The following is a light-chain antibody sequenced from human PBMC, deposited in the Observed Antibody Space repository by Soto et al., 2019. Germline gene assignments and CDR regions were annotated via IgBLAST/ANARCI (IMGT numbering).Light chain of an antibody. V-gene: IGLV2-23*02. Sequence: QSALTKPASVSGYPGQSITISCTGTSSDVGSYNLVSWYQQHPGKAPKLMIYEVSKRPSGVSDRFSGSKSGNTASLTISGLQAKDESDYYCCSYAGSSTFEWVFGGGTKATVL. CDR1: SSDVGSYNL. J-gene: IGLJ3*02. CDR2: EVS. CDR3: CSYAGSSTFEWV.